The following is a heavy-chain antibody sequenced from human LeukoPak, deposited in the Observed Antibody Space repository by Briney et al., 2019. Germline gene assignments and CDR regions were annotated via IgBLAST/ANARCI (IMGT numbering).Heavy chain of an antibody. D-gene: IGHD1-26*01. CDR3: ARHKGGRYSGSYLDY. J-gene: IGHJ4*02. CDR2: IYTSGST. Sequence: SETLSLTCTVSGGSISNYYWSWIRQPPGKGLEWIGYIYTSGSTNYNPSLESRVTISVDTSKNQFSLKLSSVTAADTALPYCARHKGGRYSGSYLDYWGQATLVTVSS. CDR1: GGSISNYY. V-gene: IGHV4-4*09.